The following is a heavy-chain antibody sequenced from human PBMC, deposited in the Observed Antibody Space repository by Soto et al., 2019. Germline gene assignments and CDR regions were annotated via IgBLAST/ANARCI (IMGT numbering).Heavy chain of an antibody. CDR1: GGSISSSSYY. CDR3: ARRWGTAMVA. CDR2: IYYSGST. V-gene: IGHV4-39*01. Sequence: QLQLQESGPGLVKPSETLSLTCTVSGGSISSSSYYWGWIRQPPGKALEWIGSIYYSGSTYYNPSLKSRVTISVDTSKNQFSQKLSSVTAADTAVYCCARRWGTAMVAWGQGTLVTVSS. J-gene: IGHJ5*02. D-gene: IGHD5-18*01.